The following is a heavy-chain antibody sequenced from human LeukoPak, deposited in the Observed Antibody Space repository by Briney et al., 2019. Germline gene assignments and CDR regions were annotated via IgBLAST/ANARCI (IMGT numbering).Heavy chain of an antibody. J-gene: IGHJ4*02. CDR1: VYTFTTYD. D-gene: IGHD6-19*01. Sequence: GASVKVSFKASVYTFTTYDINWVRQATGQGLEWMGWMNPNSGYTGYAQKFQGRVTITRDTSISTAYMELSSLRSEDTAVYYCARVAGSIDYWGQGTLVTVSS. V-gene: IGHV1-8*03. CDR2: MNPNSGYT. CDR3: ARVAGSIDY.